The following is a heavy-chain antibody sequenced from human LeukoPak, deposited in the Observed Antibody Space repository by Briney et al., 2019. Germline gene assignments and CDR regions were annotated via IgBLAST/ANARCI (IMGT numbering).Heavy chain of an antibody. CDR3: ARDRDWNKYFDY. CDR1: GFVFSKYG. CDR2: IRSDGSET. J-gene: IGHJ4*02. D-gene: IGHD2-21*01. Sequence: GGSLRLSCAVSGFVFSKYGMHWVRQAPGKGLGWVAFIRSDGSETYYADSVRGRFALSRDNSKTTLFLQMNSLRLEDTAVYYCARDRDWNKYFDYWGQGTLVAV. V-gene: IGHV3-30*02.